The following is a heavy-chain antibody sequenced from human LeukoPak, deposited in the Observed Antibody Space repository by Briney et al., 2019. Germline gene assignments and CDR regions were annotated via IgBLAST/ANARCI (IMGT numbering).Heavy chain of an antibody. CDR2: ICYGGSP. D-gene: IGHD2-2*02. V-gene: IGHV4-39*07. CDR3: ARVPECSTASCFTSYFDS. Sequence: SETLSLTCTVYGDSISSSAYCWGWIRQPPGKGLEWIGSICYGGSPYYSPSLLSRVTTSVDTSKNQFSLKLNSVTAADTAVYYCARVPECSTASCFTSYFDSWGQGTLATVSS. CDR1: GDSISSSAYC. J-gene: IGHJ4*02.